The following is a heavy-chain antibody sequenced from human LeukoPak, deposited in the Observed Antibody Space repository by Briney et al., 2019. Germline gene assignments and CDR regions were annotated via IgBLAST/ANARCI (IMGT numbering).Heavy chain of an antibody. D-gene: IGHD6-19*01. CDR3: ARPHRYSSGRPEGYFDY. V-gene: IGHV4-39*01. CDR2: IYYSGST. Sequence: SETLSLTCTVSGGSISSSSYYWGWIRQPPGKGLEWIGSIYYSGSTYYNPSLKSRVTISVDTSKNQFSLKLSSVTAADTAVYYCARPHRYSSGRPEGYFDYWGQGTLVTVSS. CDR1: GGSISSSSYY. J-gene: IGHJ4*02.